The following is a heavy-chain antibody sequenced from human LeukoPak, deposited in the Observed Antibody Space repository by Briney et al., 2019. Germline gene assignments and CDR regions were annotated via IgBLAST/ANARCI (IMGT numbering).Heavy chain of an antibody. Sequence: GGSLRLSCTASGFTFSNYAMHWVRQAPGKGLEWVANIKQDGSEKFYADSVKGRFTVSRDNAKNSLYLQMDSLGAEDTAVYYCARDPDGDYYFDYWGQGTLVSVSS. V-gene: IGHV3-7*01. J-gene: IGHJ4*02. CDR2: IKQDGSEK. D-gene: IGHD4-17*01. CDR3: ARDPDGDYYFDY. CDR1: GFTFSNYA.